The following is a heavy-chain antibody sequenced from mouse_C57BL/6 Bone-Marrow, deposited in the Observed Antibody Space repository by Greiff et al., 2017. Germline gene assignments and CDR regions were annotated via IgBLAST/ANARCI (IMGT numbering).Heavy chain of an antibody. D-gene: IGHD2-3*01. J-gene: IGHJ2*01. V-gene: IGHV14-2*01. CDR3: ARLDDGYYLYYCDY. CDR2: IDPEDGET. CDR1: GFNIKDYY. Sequence: EVQLQESGAELVKPGASVKLSCTASGFNIKDYYMHWVKQRTEQGLEWIGRIDPEDGETKYAPKFQGKATKTADTSSNTAYLQLSSLTSGDTAVYYCARLDDGYYLYYCDYWGQGTTLTVSS.